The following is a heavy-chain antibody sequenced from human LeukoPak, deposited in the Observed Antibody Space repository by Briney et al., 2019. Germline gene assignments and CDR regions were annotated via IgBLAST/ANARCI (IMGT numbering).Heavy chain of an antibody. CDR3: AGGRSTYYDILTGCLFDY. V-gene: IGHV4-34*01. Sequence: SETLSLTCAVYGGSFSGYYWSWIRQPPGKGLEWIGEINHSGSTNYNPSLKSRVTISVDTSNNQFSLKLSSVTAADTAVYYCAGGRSTYYDILTGCLFDYWGQGTLVTVSS. CDR2: INHSGST. D-gene: IGHD3-9*01. J-gene: IGHJ4*02. CDR1: GGSFSGYY.